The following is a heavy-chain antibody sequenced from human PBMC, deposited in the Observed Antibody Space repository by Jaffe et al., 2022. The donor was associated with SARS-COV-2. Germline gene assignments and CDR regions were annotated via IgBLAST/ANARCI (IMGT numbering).Heavy chain of an antibody. CDR2: IYYSGST. Sequence: QLQLQESGPGLVKPSETLSLTCTVSGGSISSSSYYWGWIRQPPGKGLEWIGSIYYSGSTYYNPSLKSRVTISVDTSKNQFSLKLSSVTAADTAVYYCARIRARRINGGFDPWGQGTLVTVSS. CDR1: GGSISSSSYY. J-gene: IGHJ5*02. D-gene: IGHD3-10*01. CDR3: ARIRARRINGGFDP. V-gene: IGHV4-39*01.